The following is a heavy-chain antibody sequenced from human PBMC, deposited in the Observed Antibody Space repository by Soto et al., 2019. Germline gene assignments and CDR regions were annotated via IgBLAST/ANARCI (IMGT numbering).Heavy chain of an antibody. D-gene: IGHD3-10*01. CDR1: GGSISSSSYY. CDR2: IYYSGST. V-gene: IGHV4-39*01. Sequence: PSETLSLTCTVSGGSISSSSYYWGWIRQPPGKGLEWIGSIYYSGSTYYNPSLKSRVTISVDTSKNQFSLKLSSVTAADTAVYYCASLIAGRLTMVRHQYYFDYWGQGTLVTVS. CDR3: ASLIAGRLTMVRHQYYFDY. J-gene: IGHJ4*02.